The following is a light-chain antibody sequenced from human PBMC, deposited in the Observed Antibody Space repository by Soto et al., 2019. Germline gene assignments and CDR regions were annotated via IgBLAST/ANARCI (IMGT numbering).Light chain of an antibody. Sequence: IPMTQSPSSLSASVGDRVTITCRASQTINIYLNWYYQKAGKAPELLIYGASSLQSGVPSRFSGSGSGTDFTLPISSLQPEDYATYYCQQYYTAPTFGQGTKLEI. CDR2: GAS. J-gene: IGKJ2*01. CDR3: QQYYTAPT. V-gene: IGKV1-39*01. CDR1: QTINIY.